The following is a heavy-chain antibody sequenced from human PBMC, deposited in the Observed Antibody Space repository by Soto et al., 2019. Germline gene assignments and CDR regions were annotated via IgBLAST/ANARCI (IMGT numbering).Heavy chain of an antibody. Sequence: ASVKVSCKASGYTFTGYYTHWVRQAPGQGLEWMGWINPNSGGTNYAQKFQGRVTMTRDTSISTAYMELSRLRSDDTAVYYCASIRESGSSRVDAFDIWGQGTMVTVSS. CDR3: ASIRESGSSRVDAFDI. D-gene: IGHD6-6*01. J-gene: IGHJ3*02. CDR1: GYTFTGYY. V-gene: IGHV1-2*02. CDR2: INPNSGGT.